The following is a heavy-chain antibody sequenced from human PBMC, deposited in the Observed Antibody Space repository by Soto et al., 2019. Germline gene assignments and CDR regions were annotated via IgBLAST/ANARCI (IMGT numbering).Heavy chain of an antibody. V-gene: IGHV4-31*03. CDR1: GGSISRGGYY. CDR2: IYYSGST. J-gene: IGHJ4*02. D-gene: IGHD3-10*01. CDR3: AAHSGSTYGPLDY. Sequence: SETLSLTCTVSGGSISRGGYYWSWIRQHPGKGLEWIGYIYYSGSTYYNPSLKSRVTISVDTSKNQFSLKLSSVTAADTAVYYCAAHSGSTYGPLDYWGQGTQVTVSS.